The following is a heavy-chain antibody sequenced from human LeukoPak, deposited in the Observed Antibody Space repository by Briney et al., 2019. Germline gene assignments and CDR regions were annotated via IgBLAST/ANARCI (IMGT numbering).Heavy chain of an antibody. CDR2: ISYDGSNK. CDR3: ARERSGGYYFDY. V-gene: IGHV3-30-3*01. CDR1: GDSINSGD. D-gene: IGHD1-26*01. J-gene: IGHJ4*02. Sequence: LSLTCTVSGDSINSGDYYWSWIRQAPGKGLEWVAVISYDGSNKYYADSVKGRFTISRDNSKNTLYLQMNSLRAEDTAVYYCARERSGGYYFDYWGQGTLVTVSS.